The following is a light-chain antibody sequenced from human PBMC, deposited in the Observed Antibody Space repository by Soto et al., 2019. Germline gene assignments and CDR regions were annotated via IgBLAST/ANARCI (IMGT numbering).Light chain of an antibody. CDR1: SSNIGAGYD. V-gene: IGLV1-40*01. CDR3: CAYVSSNTLL. CDR2: GNS. J-gene: IGLJ3*02. Sequence: QSVLTQPPSVSGAPGQRVSISCTGSSSNIGAGYDVDWYQQIPGTAPKLLVYGNSSRPSGVPDRFSASKSGTSASLAITGLQAEDEGDYYCCAYVSSNTLLFGGGTKLTVL.